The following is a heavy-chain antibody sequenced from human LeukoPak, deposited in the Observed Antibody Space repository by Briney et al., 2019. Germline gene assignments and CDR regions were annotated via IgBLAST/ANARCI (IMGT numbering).Heavy chain of an antibody. CDR2: INSDGTTI. CDR3: ARAGYYRFDY. J-gene: IGHJ4*02. CDR1: GFTFSSYA. Sequence: QAGGSLRLSCSASGFTFSSYAMHWVRQAPGKGLVWVSRINSDGTTIDYADSVKGRFTISRDNARNTLYLQMNSLRDEDTAVYYCARAGYYRFDYWGQGTLVTVSS. V-gene: IGHV3-74*01. D-gene: IGHD2/OR15-2a*01.